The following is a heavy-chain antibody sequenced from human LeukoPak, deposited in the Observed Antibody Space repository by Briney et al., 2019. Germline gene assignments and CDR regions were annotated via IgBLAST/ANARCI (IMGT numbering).Heavy chain of an antibody. CDR1: GFTFSTYW. D-gene: IGHD1-26*01. CDR2: INSDGTRT. J-gene: IGHJ5*02. CDR3: ATVATGSWGWIDP. V-gene: IGHV3-74*01. Sequence: QPGGSLRLSCAASGFTFSTYWMHWVRQAPGKGLVWVSRINSDGTRTTYADSVKGRFTISRDNAKNTVYLQMNSLTAEDTAVYYCATVATGSWGWIDPWGQGTLVTVSS.